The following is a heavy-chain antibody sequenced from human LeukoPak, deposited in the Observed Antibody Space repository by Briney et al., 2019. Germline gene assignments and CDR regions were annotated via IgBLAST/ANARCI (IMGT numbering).Heavy chain of an antibody. CDR3: AGPHAAARFDY. V-gene: IGHV4-39*01. D-gene: IGHD6-6*01. CDR2: IFYTGDT. J-gene: IGHJ4*02. CDR1: GDSVNRHPYY. Sequence: KPSETLSPTCLVSGDSVNRHPYYWGWVRQPPGKGLEWIGSIFYTGDTYYNPSLKSRVTIFLDASKNQFSLELTSMTVADTALYFCAGPHAAARFDYWGQGALVTVSS.